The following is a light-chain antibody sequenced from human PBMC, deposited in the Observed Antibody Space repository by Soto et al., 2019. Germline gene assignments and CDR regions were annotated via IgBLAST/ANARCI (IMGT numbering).Light chain of an antibody. Sequence: IVLTQSPGTLSLSPGERTTLSCRASQSISRYLAWYQHKPGQAPRLVIYDASLRANGVPARFGGSGSGTDFTLTINSLEPEDFAVYYCQQRNVWPPITFGQGTRLEIK. J-gene: IGKJ5*01. V-gene: IGKV3-11*01. CDR3: QQRNVWPPIT. CDR1: QSISRY. CDR2: DAS.